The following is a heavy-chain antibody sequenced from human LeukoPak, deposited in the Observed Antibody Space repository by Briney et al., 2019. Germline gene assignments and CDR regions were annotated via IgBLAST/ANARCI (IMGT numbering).Heavy chain of an antibody. D-gene: IGHD2-2*01. CDR2: ISYDGSNK. CDR3: ASDIVVVPVAENEGYFDY. CDR1: GFTFSSYG. V-gene: IGHV3-30-3*01. J-gene: IGHJ4*02. Sequence: PGGSLRPSCAASGFTFSSYGMHWVRQAPGKGLEGVAVISYDGSNKYYADSVKGRFTISRDNSKNTLYLQMNSLRAEDTAVYYCASDIVVVPVAENEGYFDYWGQGTLVTVSS.